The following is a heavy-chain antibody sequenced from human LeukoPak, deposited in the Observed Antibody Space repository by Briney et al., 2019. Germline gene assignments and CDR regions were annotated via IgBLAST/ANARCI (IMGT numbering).Heavy chain of an antibody. Sequence: PSETLSLNCTVSGGSISSYYWSWIRQPPGKGLEWIGYIYYSGSTNYNPSLKSRVMISVDTSKNQFSLKLSSVTAADTAVYYCARDRHSTGPVGYWGQGTLVTVSS. CDR1: GGSISSYY. D-gene: IGHD1-14*01. CDR3: ARDRHSTGPVGY. V-gene: IGHV4-59*01. CDR2: IYYSGST. J-gene: IGHJ4*02.